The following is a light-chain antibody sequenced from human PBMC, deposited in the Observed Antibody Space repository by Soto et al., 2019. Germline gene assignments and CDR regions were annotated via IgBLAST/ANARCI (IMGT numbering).Light chain of an antibody. V-gene: IGLV2-14*01. Sequence: QSALTQPASVSGSPGQSITISCTGTNSDVGGYDFVSWYQQHPGKAPKVIINDVSNRPSGVSNRFSGSKSGNTASLTISGLQAEDEADYYCSSYTKTDSWVFGGGTQLTVL. J-gene: IGLJ3*02. CDR2: DVS. CDR3: SSYTKTDSWV. CDR1: NSDVGGYDF.